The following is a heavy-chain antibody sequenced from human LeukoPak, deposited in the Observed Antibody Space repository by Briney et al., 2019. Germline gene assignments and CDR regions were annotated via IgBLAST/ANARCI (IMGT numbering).Heavy chain of an antibody. CDR1: GYTFTSYY. Sequence: ASVTVSCTASGYTFTSYYMHWVRQAPGQGLEWMGIINPSGGSTSYAQKFQGRVTMTRDTSTSTVYMELSSLRSEDTAVYYCARDLWYYYDSSGYYLPGYWGQGTLVTVSS. V-gene: IGHV1-46*01. CDR3: ARDLWYYYDSSGYYLPGY. CDR2: INPSGGST. J-gene: IGHJ4*02. D-gene: IGHD3-22*01.